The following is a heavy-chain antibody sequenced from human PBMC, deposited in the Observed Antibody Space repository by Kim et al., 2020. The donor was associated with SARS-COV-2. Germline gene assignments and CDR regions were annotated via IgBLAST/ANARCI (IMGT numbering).Heavy chain of an antibody. D-gene: IGHD5-18*01. CDR3: ARDKYSYGDTPLGY. J-gene: IGHJ4*02. Sequence: GGSLRLSCAASGFTFSSYSMNWVRQAPGKGLEWVSYISSSSSTIYYADSVKGRFTIARDNAKNSLYLQMNSLRDEATAVYYCARDKYSYGDTPLGYWGQGTLVTVSS. CDR2: ISSSSSTI. V-gene: IGHV3-48*02. CDR1: GFTFSSYS.